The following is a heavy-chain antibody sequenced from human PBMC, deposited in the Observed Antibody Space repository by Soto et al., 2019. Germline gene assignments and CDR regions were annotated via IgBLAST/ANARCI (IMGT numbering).Heavy chain of an antibody. D-gene: IGHD5-18*01. V-gene: IGHV3-9*01. Sequence: GGSLRLSCAASGFTFDDYAMHWVRQAPGKGLEWVSGISWNSGSIGYADSVKGRFTISRDNAKNSLYLQMNSLRAEDTALYYCAKDKGYSYGYSSGGTQDRAFGMDVWGQGTTVTSP. CDR2: ISWNSGSI. CDR1: GFTFDDYA. J-gene: IGHJ6*02. CDR3: AKDKGYSYGYSSGGTQDRAFGMDV.